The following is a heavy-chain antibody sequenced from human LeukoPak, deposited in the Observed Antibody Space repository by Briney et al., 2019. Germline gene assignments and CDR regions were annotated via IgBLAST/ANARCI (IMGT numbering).Heavy chain of an antibody. CDR1: GYSFAAYF. J-gene: IGHJ4*02. CDR2: SNPYNGGT. CDR3: ARGHCSSAGCQDYFDY. Sequence: ASVKVSCKASGYSFAAYFVHWVRQAPGQGLEWVGVSNPYNGGTNYAQQFQGRVTLARDTSISTAYMELSRLTSADTAVYYCARGHCSSAGCQDYFDYWGQGTLVTVSS. D-gene: IGHD2-2*01. V-gene: IGHV1-2*02.